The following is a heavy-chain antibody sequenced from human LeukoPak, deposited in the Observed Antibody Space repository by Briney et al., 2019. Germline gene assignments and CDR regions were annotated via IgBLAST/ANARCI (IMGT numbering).Heavy chain of an antibody. V-gene: IGHV1-8*01. Sequence: GASVKVSCKASGYTFTSYDINWVRQATGQGLEWMGWMNPNSGNTGYAQKFQGRVTMTRDTSISTAYMELSRLRSDDTAVYYCARGDNWFDPWGQGTLVTVSS. CDR1: GYTFTSYD. J-gene: IGHJ5*02. CDR2: MNPNSGNT. CDR3: ARGDNWFDP.